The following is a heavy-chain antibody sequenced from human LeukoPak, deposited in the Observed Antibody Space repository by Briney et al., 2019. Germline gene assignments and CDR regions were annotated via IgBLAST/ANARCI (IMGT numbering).Heavy chain of an antibody. CDR2: ISGSGGST. D-gene: IGHD6-19*01. J-gene: IGHJ4*02. V-gene: IGHV3-23*01. CDR3: AKVRTTQYSSGWLDFDY. CDR1: GFTFSSYA. Sequence: GGSLRLSCAASGFTFSSYAMSWVRQAPGKGLEWVSAISGSGGSTYYADSVKGRFTISRDNSKNTLYLQMNSLRAEDTAVYYCAKVRTTQYSSGWLDFDYWGQGTLVTVSS.